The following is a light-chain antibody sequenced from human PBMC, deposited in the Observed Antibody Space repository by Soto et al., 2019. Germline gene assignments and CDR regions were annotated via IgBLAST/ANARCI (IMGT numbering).Light chain of an antibody. CDR3: LQDYNYPWT. CDR2: AAS. Sequence: AIQMTQSPSSLSASVGDRVTITCRASQAIRNDVAWYQQKAGKAPKLLISAASILQSGVPSRFSGRGSGTDFTLTISSLQSEDLATYYCLQDYNYPWTCGQGTKVAIK. CDR1: QAIRND. J-gene: IGKJ1*01. V-gene: IGKV1-6*01.